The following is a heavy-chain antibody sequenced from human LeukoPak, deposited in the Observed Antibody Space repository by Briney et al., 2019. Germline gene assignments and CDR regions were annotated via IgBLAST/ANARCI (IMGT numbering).Heavy chain of an antibody. CDR2: IFYSGIT. J-gene: IGHJ4*02. CDR1: GGSISGTLYY. Sequence: SETLSLTCTVSGGSISGTLYYWGWIRQPPGKGLEWIGSIFYSGITYYNPSLQSRVTISVDASKSQFSLHLSSVTAADTALYYCARIIVVTSTDYFDSWGQGTLVTVSS. CDR3: ARIIVVTSTDYFDS. V-gene: IGHV4-39*01. D-gene: IGHD2/OR15-2a*01.